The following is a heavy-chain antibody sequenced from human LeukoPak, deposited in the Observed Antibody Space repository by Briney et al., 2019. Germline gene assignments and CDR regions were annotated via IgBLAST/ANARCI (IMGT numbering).Heavy chain of an antibody. J-gene: IGHJ3*02. CDR3: ARAYRDAFDI. CDR2: ISHSSSYI. V-gene: IGHV3-21*01. Sequence: GGSLRLSCGASGFTFSSYSMHWVRQAPGKGLEWVSSISHSSSYIYYADSVKGRFTISRDNAKNSLYLQMNSLRAEDTAVYYCARAYRDAFDIWGQETMVTVSS. CDR1: GFTFSSYS.